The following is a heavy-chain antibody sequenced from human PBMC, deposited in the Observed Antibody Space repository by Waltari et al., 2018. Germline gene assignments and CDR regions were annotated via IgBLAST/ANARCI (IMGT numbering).Heavy chain of an antibody. CDR3: ARDVEEDCSATACPPARNFDS. CDR2: IYKSGYT. V-gene: IGHV4-38-2*02. CDR1: AYSISSGYY. Sequence: VQLQESGPGLVKPSETLSLTCDVSAYSISSGYYWAGTRQSPGKGLDWIGSIYKSGYTSYNPSLKGRVTISVDMSKNQFSLKLSSVTAADTAVYYCARDVEEDCSATACPPARNFDSWGQGTLVTVSS. J-gene: IGHJ5*01. D-gene: IGHD2-15*01.